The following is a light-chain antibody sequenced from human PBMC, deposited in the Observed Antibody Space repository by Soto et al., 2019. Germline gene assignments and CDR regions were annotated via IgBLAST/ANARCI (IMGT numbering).Light chain of an antibody. CDR1: QSVSGN. CDR2: GAS. V-gene: IGKV3-15*01. Sequence: EIVMTQSPATLSVSPGERATLSCRASQSVSGNLAWYQQKPGQAPRLLIYGASTGATGIPARFSGSGSGTEFTLTISSLQAEDFAVYYCQQYNNWPPTFGQGTKVEIK. CDR3: QQYNNWPPT. J-gene: IGKJ1*01.